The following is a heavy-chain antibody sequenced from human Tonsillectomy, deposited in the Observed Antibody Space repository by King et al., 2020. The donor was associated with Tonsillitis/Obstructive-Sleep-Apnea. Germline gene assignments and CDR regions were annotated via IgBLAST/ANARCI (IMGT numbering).Heavy chain of an antibody. J-gene: IGHJ3*01. CDR3: ARGDPPPDDAFDV. Sequence: VKLQQSGPGLVKPSQTLSLTCAISGDSVSSNRAAWNWIRQSPSRGLEWLGRTYYKSKWYNDYAESVESRITITPDTAKNQFSLQLNSVTPEDTAIYYCARGDPPPDDAFDVWGQGTMVTVSS. CDR1: GDSVSSNRAA. V-gene: IGHV6-1*01. CDR2: TYYKSKWYN.